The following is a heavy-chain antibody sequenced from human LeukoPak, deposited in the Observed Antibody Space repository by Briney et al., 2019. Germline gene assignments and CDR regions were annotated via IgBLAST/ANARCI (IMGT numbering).Heavy chain of an antibody. J-gene: IGHJ5*02. CDR2: IYYSGST. CDR1: GGSISSSSHY. Sequence: SETLSLTCTVSGGSISSSSHYWGWIRQPPGKGLEWIGSIYYSGSTYYNPSLKSRVTISVDTSKNQFSLKLSSVTAANTAVYYCASLVGATTSGPWFDPWGQGTLVTVSS. D-gene: IGHD1-26*01. V-gene: IGHV4-39*01. CDR3: ASLVGATTSGPWFDP.